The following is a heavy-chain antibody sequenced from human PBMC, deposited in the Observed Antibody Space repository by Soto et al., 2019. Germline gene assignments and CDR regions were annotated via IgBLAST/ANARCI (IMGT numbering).Heavy chain of an antibody. CDR3: ARVWGGAFDF. Sequence: SETLSLTCTVSGGSISSYYWSWIRQPPGKGLEWIGYIYYSGSTNCNPSLKSRVTISVDTSKNQFSLKLSSVTAADTAVYYCARVWGGAFDFWGQGTMVTVSS. CDR2: IYYSGST. CDR1: GGSISSYY. D-gene: IGHD3-10*01. J-gene: IGHJ3*01. V-gene: IGHV4-59*01.